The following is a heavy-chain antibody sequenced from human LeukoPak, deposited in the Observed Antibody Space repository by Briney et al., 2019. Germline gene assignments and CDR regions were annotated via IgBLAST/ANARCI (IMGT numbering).Heavy chain of an antibody. J-gene: IGHJ4*02. Sequence: GGSLRLSCAASGFPFNSYAMTWVRQAPGKGLEWVSIIIGSSGSTFYADSVKGRFTISRDNSKNTLYLQMNSLRVEDTAVYYCAKGGYDYVEVAYFDFWGQGTLVTVSS. CDR1: GFPFNSYA. V-gene: IGHV3-23*01. D-gene: IGHD5-12*01. CDR2: IIGSSGST. CDR3: AKGGYDYVEVAYFDF.